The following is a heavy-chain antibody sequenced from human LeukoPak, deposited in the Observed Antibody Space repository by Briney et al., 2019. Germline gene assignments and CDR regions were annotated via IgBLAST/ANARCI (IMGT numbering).Heavy chain of an antibody. CDR3: ASTEQQLVRGAFDY. CDR2: IYYSGST. D-gene: IGHD6-13*01. CDR1: GGSISSYY. Sequence: SETLSLTCTVSGGSISSYYWSWIRQPPGKGLEWIGYIYYSGSTNYNPSLKSRVTISVDTSKNQFSLKLSSVTAADTAVYYCASTEQQLVRGAFDYWGQGTLVTVSS. V-gene: IGHV4-59*12. J-gene: IGHJ4*02.